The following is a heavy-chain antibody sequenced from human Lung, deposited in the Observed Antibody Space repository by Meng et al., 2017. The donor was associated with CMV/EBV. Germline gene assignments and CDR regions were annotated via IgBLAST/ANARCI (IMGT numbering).Heavy chain of an antibody. Sequence: SCAASGFTFSNYTMNSVRQAPGKGLEWVSYISNTGSVKHYADSLRGRFTVSRDNAKNSLYLQMNSLRADDTAVYYCARFLWDSNDSFDYWGQGTXVTVSS. V-gene: IGHV3-48*04. CDR1: GFTFSNYT. CDR2: ISNTGSVK. CDR3: ARFLWDSNDSFDY. J-gene: IGHJ4*02. D-gene: IGHD3-22*01.